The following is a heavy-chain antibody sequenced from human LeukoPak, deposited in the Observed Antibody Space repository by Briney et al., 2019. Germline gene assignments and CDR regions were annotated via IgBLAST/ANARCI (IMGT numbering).Heavy chain of an antibody. V-gene: IGHV3-21*01. CDR3: ARDHCSSTSCYTSWFDP. D-gene: IGHD2-2*02. Sequence: GSLRLSCAASGFTFSSYSMNWVRQAPGKGLEWVSSISSNSSYIYYADSVKGRFTISRDNAKNSLYLQMNSLRAEDTAVYYCARDHCSSTSCYTSWFDPWGQGTLVTVSS. J-gene: IGHJ5*02. CDR2: ISSNSSYI. CDR1: GFTFSSYS.